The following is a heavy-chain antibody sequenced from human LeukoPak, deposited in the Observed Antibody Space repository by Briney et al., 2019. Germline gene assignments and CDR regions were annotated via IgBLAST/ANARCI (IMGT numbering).Heavy chain of an antibody. V-gene: IGHV4-59*01. CDR1: GVSISSYY. J-gene: IGHJ6*02. Sequence: SETLSLTCTVSGVSISSYYWSWIRQPPGKGLKWIGYIYYSGSTNYNPSLKSRVTISVDTSKNQFSLKLSSVTAADTAVYYCARGYSYGRSYYYYGMDVWGQGTTVTVSS. CDR2: IYYSGST. D-gene: IGHD5-18*01. CDR3: ARGYSYGRSYYYYGMDV.